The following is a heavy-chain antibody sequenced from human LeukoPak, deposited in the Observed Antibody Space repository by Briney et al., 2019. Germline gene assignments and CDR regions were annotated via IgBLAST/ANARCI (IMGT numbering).Heavy chain of an antibody. Sequence: GGSLRLSCAASGFTFSSYWMSWVRQAPGKGLEWVANIKQDGSEKYYVDSVKGRFTISRDNAKNSLYLQMNSLRAEDTAVYYCARGPGDSSGYYFDYWGQGTLVTVFS. CDR1: GFTFSSYW. V-gene: IGHV3-7*01. CDR3: ARGPGDSSGYYFDY. CDR2: IKQDGSEK. D-gene: IGHD3-22*01. J-gene: IGHJ4*02.